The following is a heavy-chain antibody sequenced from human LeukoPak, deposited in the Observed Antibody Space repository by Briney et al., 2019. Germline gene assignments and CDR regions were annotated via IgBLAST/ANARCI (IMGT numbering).Heavy chain of an antibody. Sequence: GGSLRLSCAASKFTFSTSAMSWVRQAPGKGLEWVSAISGCGANTYYVDSVKGRFTISRDNSKNTLYLEMSSLRSDDTAVYYCAKESQTYYDIMTGYPNYYFDYWGQGTLVTVSS. D-gene: IGHD3-9*01. CDR3: AKESQTYYDIMTGYPNYYFDY. V-gene: IGHV3-23*01. J-gene: IGHJ4*02. CDR1: KFTFSTSA. CDR2: ISGCGANT.